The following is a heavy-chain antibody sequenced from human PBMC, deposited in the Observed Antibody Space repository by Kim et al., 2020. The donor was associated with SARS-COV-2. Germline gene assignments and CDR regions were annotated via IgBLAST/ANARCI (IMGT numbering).Heavy chain of an antibody. J-gene: IGHJ5*02. Sequence: GGSLRLSCAASGFTFSSYSMNWVRQAPGKGLEWVSSISSSSSYIYYADSVKGRFTISRDNAKNSLYLQMNSLRAEDTAVYYCARAKKAWDQLRIMLGFDPWGQGTLVTVSS. D-gene: IGHD2-2*01. CDR1: GFTFSSYS. CDR3: ARAKKAWDQLRIMLGFDP. CDR2: ISSSSSYI. V-gene: IGHV3-21*01.